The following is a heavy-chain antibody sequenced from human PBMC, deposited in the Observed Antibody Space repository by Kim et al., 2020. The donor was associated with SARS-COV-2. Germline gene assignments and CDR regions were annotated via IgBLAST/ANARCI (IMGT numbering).Heavy chain of an antibody. CDR2: INTNTGNP. J-gene: IGHJ5*02. D-gene: IGHD6-6*01. Sequence: ASVKVSCKASGYTFTSYAMNWVRQAPGQGLEWMGWINTNTGNPTYAQGFTGRFVFSLDTSVSTAYLQISSLKAEDTAVYYCARSARPGGYNWFDPWGQGTLVTVSS. CDR1: GYTFTSYA. CDR3: ARSARPGGYNWFDP. V-gene: IGHV7-4-1*02.